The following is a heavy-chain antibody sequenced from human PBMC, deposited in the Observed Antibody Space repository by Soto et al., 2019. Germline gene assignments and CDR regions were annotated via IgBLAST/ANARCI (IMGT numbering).Heavy chain of an antibody. Sequence: SETLSLTCTVSGGSISSSSYYWGWIRQPPGKGLEWIGSIYYSGSTYYNPSLKSRVTISADTSKNQFSLKLSSVTAADTAVYYCARLGMGDYFDYWGQGTLVTVSS. CDR3: ARLGMGDYFDY. CDR1: GGSISSSSYY. J-gene: IGHJ4*02. D-gene: IGHD3-10*01. CDR2: IYYSGST. V-gene: IGHV4-39*01.